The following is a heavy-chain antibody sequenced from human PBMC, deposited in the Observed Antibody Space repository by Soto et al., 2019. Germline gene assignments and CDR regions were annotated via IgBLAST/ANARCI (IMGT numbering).Heavy chain of an antibody. Sequence: HGESLKISCKGSGYSFSTYWINWMRQMPGKGLELMARIDPSDSYTNYSPSFQGHVTISADKSINTAYLQWSSLQASDTAIYYCARQAVPTASFDYWGKGTLVTVSS. CDR2: IDPSDSYT. CDR1: GYSFSTYW. J-gene: IGHJ4*02. V-gene: IGHV5-10-1*01. CDR3: ARQAVPTASFDY. D-gene: IGHD2-2*01.